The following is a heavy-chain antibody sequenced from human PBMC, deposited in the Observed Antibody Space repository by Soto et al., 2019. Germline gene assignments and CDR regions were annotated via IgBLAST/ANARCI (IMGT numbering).Heavy chain of an antibody. Sequence: ASVKVSCKAPRDTFTSYYINWVRQAPGQGLEWMGVINPHGGSTAYAQKFKGRVTLTRDTSASTVYMEVSSLTSEDTAMYYCARSSGGNFGIIIECSYWFAARGQLPLFPAS. D-gene: IGHD3-10*01. J-gene: IGHJ5*02. V-gene: IGHV1-46*01. CDR3: ARSSGGNFGIIIECSYWFAA. CDR1: RDTFTSYY. CDR2: INPHGGST.